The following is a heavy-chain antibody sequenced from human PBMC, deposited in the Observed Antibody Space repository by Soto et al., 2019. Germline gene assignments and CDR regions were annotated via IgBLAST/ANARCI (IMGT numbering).Heavy chain of an antibody. Sequence: LLNRAWKSAGYGMSVYDVGWRRMTTKKGLEWMGWMNPNSGNTGYAQKFQGRVTMTRNTSISTAYMELSSLRSEDTAVYYCASTWELLWSRGSAFDICAQGIIVTVSS. CDR1: GYGMSVYD. J-gene: IGHJ3*02. V-gene: IGHV1-8*01. CDR3: ASTWELLWSRGSAFDI. CDR2: MNPNSGNT. D-gene: IGHD1-26*01.